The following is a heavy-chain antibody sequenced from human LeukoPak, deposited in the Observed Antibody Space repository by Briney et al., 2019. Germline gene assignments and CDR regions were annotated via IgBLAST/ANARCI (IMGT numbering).Heavy chain of an antibody. D-gene: IGHD5-12*01. Sequence: SETLSLTCTVYGGSIRRNSYYWSWIRQRPGKGLEWIGYIYYTGSTYYNPSLMSRVTISVDTSRNQFSLQVTSVSAADTALYYCARSYSGSAFACGQGALVTVSS. CDR2: IYYTGST. V-gene: IGHV4-31*03. CDR3: ARSYSGSAFA. CDR1: GGSIRRNSYY. J-gene: IGHJ5*02.